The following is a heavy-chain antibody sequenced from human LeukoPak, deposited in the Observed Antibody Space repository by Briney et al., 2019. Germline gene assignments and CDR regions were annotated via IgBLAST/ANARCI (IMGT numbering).Heavy chain of an antibody. CDR3: ARMTAVTRRYFEY. D-gene: IGHD4-17*01. J-gene: IGHJ4*02. V-gene: IGHV3-7*03. Sequence: GGSLRLSCAASGFTFSSYWMSWVRQAPGKGLEWVANIKQEGSEKYYVDSVKGRFTISRDNAKNSLYLQMNSLRAEDTAVYYCARMTAVTRRYFEYWGQGTLVTVSS. CDR2: IKQEGSEK. CDR1: GFTFSSYW.